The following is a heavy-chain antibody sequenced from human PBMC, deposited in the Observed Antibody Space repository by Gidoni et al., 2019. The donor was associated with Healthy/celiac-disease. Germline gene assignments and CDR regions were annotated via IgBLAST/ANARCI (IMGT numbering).Heavy chain of an antibody. J-gene: IGHJ4*02. D-gene: IGHD6-13*01. Sequence: EVQLVETGGGLVKPGGSIRSSCAAPGFTFRNAWMSWVRQAPGKGLGWVGRIKSKTEGGTTDYAAPVKGRFTISRDDSKNTLYLQMNSLKTEDTAVYYCTTDRPYIAAAGVLDYWGQGTLVTVSS. CDR3: TTDRPYIAAAGVLDY. CDR2: IKSKTEGGTT. CDR1: GFTFRNAW. V-gene: IGHV3-15*01.